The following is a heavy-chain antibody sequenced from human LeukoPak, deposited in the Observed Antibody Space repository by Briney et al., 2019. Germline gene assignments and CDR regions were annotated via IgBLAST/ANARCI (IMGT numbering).Heavy chain of an antibody. J-gene: IGHJ4*02. CDR2: ISYDGSNK. CDR3: ASLVGIAAAGRDFDY. CDR1: GFTFSSYA. V-gene: IGHV3-30*04. Sequence: GGSLRLSCAASGFTFSSYAMHWVRQAPGKGLEWVAVISYDGSNKYYADSVKGRFTISRDNSKNTLYLQMNSLRAEDTAVYYCASLVGIAAAGRDFDYWGQGTLVTVSS. D-gene: IGHD6-13*01.